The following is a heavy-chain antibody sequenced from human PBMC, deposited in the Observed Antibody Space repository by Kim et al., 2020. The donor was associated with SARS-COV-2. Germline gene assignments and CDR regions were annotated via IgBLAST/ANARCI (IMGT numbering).Heavy chain of an antibody. D-gene: IGHD6-6*01. V-gene: IGHV1-2*06. J-gene: IGHJ5*02. Sequence: ASVKVSCKASGYTFTDYHIHWVRQPPGQGLEWMGRINPDSGGTKYADNFQGRVTMTRDTSLSTAYVEVSSLTSDDPAVYYCARGCIKQVADNWFDHWGQGTLVTVSS. CDR3: ARGCIKQVADNWFDH. CDR2: INPDSGGT. CDR1: GYTFTDYH.